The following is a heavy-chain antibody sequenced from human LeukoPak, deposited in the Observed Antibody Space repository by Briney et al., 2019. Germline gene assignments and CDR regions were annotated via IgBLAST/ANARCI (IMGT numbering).Heavy chain of an antibody. V-gene: IGHV4-31*03. J-gene: IGHJ3*02. CDR1: GGSISSGGYY. CDR2: IYYSGST. CDR3: ARSTGYPSPDDAFDI. Sequence: SETLSLTCTVSGGSISSGGYYWSWIRQHPGKGLEWIGYIYYSGSTYYNPSLKSRVTISVDTSKNQFSLKLSSVTAADTAVYYCARSTGYPSPDDAFDIWGQGALVTVSS. D-gene: IGHD3-22*01.